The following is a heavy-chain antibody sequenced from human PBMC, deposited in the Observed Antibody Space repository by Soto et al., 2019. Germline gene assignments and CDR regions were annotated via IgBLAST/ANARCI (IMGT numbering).Heavy chain of an antibody. V-gene: IGHV4-39*01. J-gene: IGHJ3*02. Sequence: QLQLQESGPGLVKPSETLSLTCTVSGGSISSSSYYWGWIRQPPGKGLEWIGSIYYSGSTYYNPSLKSRVTISVDTSKNQFSLKLSSVTAADTAVYYCASPQRAYYDRGLFDIWGQGTMVTVSS. CDR2: IYYSGST. CDR1: GGSISSSSYY. CDR3: ASPQRAYYDRGLFDI. D-gene: IGHD3-22*01.